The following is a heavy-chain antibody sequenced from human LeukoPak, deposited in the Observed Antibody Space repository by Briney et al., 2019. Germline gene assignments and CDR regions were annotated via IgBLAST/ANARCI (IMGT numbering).Heavy chain of an antibody. D-gene: IGHD6-13*01. Sequence: GGSLRLSCAASGFTFSSYGMHWVRQAPGKGLEWISFIRYDGSNKYYTDSVKGRFTISRDDSQNTLYLQMDSLRTEDTALYFCAKDRTMAADGTYFDYWGQGTLVTVSS. CDR3: AKDRTMAADGTYFDY. J-gene: IGHJ4*02. CDR1: GFTFSSYG. V-gene: IGHV3-30*02. CDR2: IRYDGSNK.